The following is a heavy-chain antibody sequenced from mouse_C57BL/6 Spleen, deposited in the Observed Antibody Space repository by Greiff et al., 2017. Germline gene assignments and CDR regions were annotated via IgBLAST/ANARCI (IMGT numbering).Heavy chain of an antibody. J-gene: IGHJ1*03. Sequence: VQLQQSGAELVRPGASVTLSCKASGYTFTDYEMHWVKQTPVHGLDWIGAIDPETGGTDYNQKFKGKAILTADKSSSTAYMELRSLTSEDSDVYYCTRFTTVVATGWYFDVWGTGTTVTVSS. CDR2: IDPETGGT. D-gene: IGHD1-1*01. CDR1: GYTFTDYE. CDR3: TRFTTVVATGWYFDV. V-gene: IGHV1-15*01.